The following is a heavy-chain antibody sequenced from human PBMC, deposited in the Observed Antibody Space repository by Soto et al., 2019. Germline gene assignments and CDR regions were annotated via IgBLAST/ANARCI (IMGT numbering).Heavy chain of an antibody. D-gene: IGHD3-3*01. V-gene: IGHV1-46*01. Sequence: ASVKVSCKASGYTFTSYYMHWVRQAPGQGLEWMGIINPSGGSTSYAQKFQGRVTMTRDTSTSTVYMELSSLRSEDTAVYYCARPIYRSGYYTGAFDIWGQGTMVTVSS. CDR1: GYTFTSYY. J-gene: IGHJ3*02. CDR2: INPSGGST. CDR3: ARPIYRSGYYTGAFDI.